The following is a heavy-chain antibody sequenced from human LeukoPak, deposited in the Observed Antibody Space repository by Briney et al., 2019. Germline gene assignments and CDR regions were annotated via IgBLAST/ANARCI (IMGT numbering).Heavy chain of an antibody. Sequence: GGSLRLSCLASGFTVSSTYMSWVRQAPGKGLEWVSVTYSGGSTYYADSVKGRCTISRDNSKNALYLQMNSLRAEDTAVYYCARDVVGDYGENYFDYWGQGTLVTVSS. V-gene: IGHV3-66*01. CDR2: TYSGGST. CDR1: GFTVSSTY. D-gene: IGHD4-17*01. CDR3: ARDVVGDYGENYFDY. J-gene: IGHJ4*02.